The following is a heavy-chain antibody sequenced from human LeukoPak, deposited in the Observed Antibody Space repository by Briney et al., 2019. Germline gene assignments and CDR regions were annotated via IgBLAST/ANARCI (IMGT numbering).Heavy chain of an antibody. V-gene: IGHV4-59*01. CDR2: IYYSGST. Sequence: SETLSLTCTVSGGSISSYYWSWIRQPPGKGLEWIGYIYYSGSTDYNPSLKSRVTISVDTSKNQFSLKLSSVTAADTAVYYCARDAGIAVAGTYYYYGMDVWGQGTTVTVSS. CDR3: ARDAGIAVAGTYYYYGMDV. CDR1: GGSISSYY. D-gene: IGHD6-19*01. J-gene: IGHJ6*02.